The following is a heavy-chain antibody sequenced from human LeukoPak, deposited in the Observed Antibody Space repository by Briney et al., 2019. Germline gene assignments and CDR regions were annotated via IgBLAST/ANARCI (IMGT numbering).Heavy chain of an antibody. CDR3: ARASYYYGSGSYYNGY. CDR1: GFTLSSYW. CDR2: IKQDGSEK. D-gene: IGHD3-10*01. Sequence: GGSLRLSCAASGFTLSSYWMSWVRQAPGKGLEWVANIKQDGSEKYYVASVKGRFTISRDNAKNSLYLQMNSLRAEDTAVYYCARASYYYGSGSYYNGYWGQGTLVTVSS. J-gene: IGHJ4*02. V-gene: IGHV3-7*01.